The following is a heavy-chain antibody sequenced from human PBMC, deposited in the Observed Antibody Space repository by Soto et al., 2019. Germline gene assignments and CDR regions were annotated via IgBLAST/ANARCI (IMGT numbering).Heavy chain of an antibody. CDR2: ISGSGGST. J-gene: IGHJ4*02. Sequence: GGSLRLSCAASGFTFSSYAMSWVRQAPGKGLEWVSAISGSGGSTYYADSVKGRFTISRDNSKNTLYLKMNSLRAEDTAVYYCAKGGGHKLRAASGYRGQATLVTVYS. D-gene: IGHD1-26*01. CDR1: GFTFSSYA. V-gene: IGHV3-23*01. CDR3: AKGGGHKLRAASGY.